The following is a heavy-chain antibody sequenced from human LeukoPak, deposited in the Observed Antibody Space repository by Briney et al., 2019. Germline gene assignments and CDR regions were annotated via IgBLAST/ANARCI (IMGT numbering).Heavy chain of an antibody. Sequence: GASVKVSCKASGYTFTSYGISWVRQAPGQGLEWMGWISAYNGNTNYAQKLQGRVTMTTDTSTSTAYMELRSLRSDDTAVYFCARGPPYTTSSVDYYYGMDVWGQGTTVTVSS. V-gene: IGHV1-18*04. CDR1: GYTFTSYG. D-gene: IGHD6-6*01. CDR3: ARGPPYTTSSVDYYYGMDV. CDR2: ISAYNGNT. J-gene: IGHJ6*02.